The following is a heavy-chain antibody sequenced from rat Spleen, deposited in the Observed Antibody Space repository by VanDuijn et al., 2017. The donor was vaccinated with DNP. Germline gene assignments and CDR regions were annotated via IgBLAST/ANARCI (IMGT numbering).Heavy chain of an antibody. CDR3: ASGGAGIWFAY. CDR1: GYSITSNY. D-gene: IGHD4-2*01. CDR2: ISYSGST. Sequence: EMQLQESGPGLVKPAQSLSLTCSVTGYSITSNYWAWIRKFPGNKMEWMGYISYSGSTSYNPSLKSRISIIRDTSKNQFFLQLNSVTTEDTATYYCASGGAGIWFAYWGQGTLVTVSS. V-gene: IGHV3-1*01. J-gene: IGHJ3*01.